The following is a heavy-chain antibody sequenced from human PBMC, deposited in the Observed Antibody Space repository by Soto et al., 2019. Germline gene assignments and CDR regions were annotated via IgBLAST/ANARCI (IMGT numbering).Heavy chain of an antibody. D-gene: IGHD3-3*01. CDR2: ISSSGSTI. V-gene: IGHV3-11*01. Sequence: QVQLVESGGGLVKPGGSLRLSCAASGFTFSDYYMSWIRQAPGKGLEWVSYISSSGSTIYYADSVKGRFTISRDNAXXXXXXXXXXXXXXXXXXXXXXRDLYDFWSGYRYYYYYYMDVWGKGTTVTVSS. CDR3: XRDLYDFWSGYRYYYYYYMDV. J-gene: IGHJ6*03. CDR1: GFTFSDYY.